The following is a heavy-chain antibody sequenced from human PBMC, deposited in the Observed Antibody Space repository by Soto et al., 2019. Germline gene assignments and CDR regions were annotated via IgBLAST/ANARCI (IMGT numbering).Heavy chain of an antibody. CDR1: GGSFSGYY. CDR2: INHSGST. Sequence: QVQLQQWGAGLLKPSETLSLTCAVYGGSFSGYYWSWIHQPPGKGLEWIGEINHSGSTNYNPSLKSRVTISVDTSKNQFPLKLSSVTAADTAVYYCARGNCSSTSCPKTFDYWGQGTLVTVSS. D-gene: IGHD2-2*01. V-gene: IGHV4-34*01. CDR3: ARGNCSSTSCPKTFDY. J-gene: IGHJ4*02.